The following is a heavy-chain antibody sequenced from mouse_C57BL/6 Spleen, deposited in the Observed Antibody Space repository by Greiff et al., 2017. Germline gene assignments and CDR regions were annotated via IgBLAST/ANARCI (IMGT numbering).Heavy chain of an antibody. Sequence: GGGLVQPKGSLNLSCAASGFSFNTYAMNWVRQAPGKGLEWVARIRSKSNNYATYYADSVKDRFTISRDDSESMLYLQMNNLKTEDTAMYYCVREGGKTGGMDYWGQGTSVTVSS. CDR1: GFSFNTYA. J-gene: IGHJ4*01. D-gene: IGHD1-1*02. CDR3: VREGGKTGGMDY. V-gene: IGHV10-1*01. CDR2: IRSKSNNYAT.